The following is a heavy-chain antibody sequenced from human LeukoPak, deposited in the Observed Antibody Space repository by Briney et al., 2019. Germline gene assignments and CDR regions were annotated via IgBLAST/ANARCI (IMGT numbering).Heavy chain of an antibody. CDR2: INHSGST. CDR3: AWRTTTTVGPLDY. CDR1: GGSFSGYY. D-gene: IGHD4-11*01. V-gene: IGHV4-34*01. J-gene: IGHJ4*02. Sequence: SETLSLTCAVYGGSFSGYYWSWIRQPPGKGLEWIGEINHSGSTNYNPSLKSRVTISVDTSKNQFSLKLSSVTAADTAVYYCAWRTTTTVGPLDYWGQGTLVTVSS.